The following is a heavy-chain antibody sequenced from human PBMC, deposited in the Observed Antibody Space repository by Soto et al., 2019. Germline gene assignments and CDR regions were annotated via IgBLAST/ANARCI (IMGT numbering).Heavy chain of an antibody. D-gene: IGHD3-22*01. CDR3: ASSVGEYYDSSGFF. Sequence: SETLSLTCAVSGYSISSRYYWGWIRQPPGKGLEWIGSIYHAGRTYYNPSLKSRVTISVDTSKNQFSLKLSSVTAADTAVYYCASSVGEYYDSSGFFWGQGTLVTVSS. CDR1: GYSISSRYY. V-gene: IGHV4-38-2*01. CDR2: IYHAGRT. J-gene: IGHJ4*02.